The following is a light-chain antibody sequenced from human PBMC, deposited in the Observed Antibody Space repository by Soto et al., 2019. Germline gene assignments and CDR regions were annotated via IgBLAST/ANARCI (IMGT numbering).Light chain of an antibody. CDR3: QHYNNWPPL. CDR1: QSVSSD. Sequence: ILMTQSPATLSVSPGERATLSCRASQSVSSDLAWYQQRPGQAPGLLIHVASTRAPGIPARFSGSGSGTEFTLTISSLQSEDLAVYYCQHYNNWPPLFGQGTKVDNK. V-gene: IGKV3-15*01. J-gene: IGKJ1*01. CDR2: VAS.